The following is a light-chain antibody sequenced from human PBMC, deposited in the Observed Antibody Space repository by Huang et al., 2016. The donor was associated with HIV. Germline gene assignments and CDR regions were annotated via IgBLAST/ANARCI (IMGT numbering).Light chain of an antibody. CDR2: AAS. J-gene: IGKJ1*01. V-gene: IGKV1-27*01. CDR1: QDIKNY. Sequence: DIQMTQYPSSLSASVGDRVTITCRASQDIKNYLAWYQQKSGQVPQLLIYAASSLQSVVPSRFSGSGSGTDFTLSIISLQPEDVAIYYCQKYDSVPRTFGQGTKVDIK. CDR3: QKYDSVPRT.